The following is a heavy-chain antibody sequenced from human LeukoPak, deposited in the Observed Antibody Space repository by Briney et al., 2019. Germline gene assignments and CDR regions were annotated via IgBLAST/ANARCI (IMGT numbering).Heavy chain of an antibody. V-gene: IGHV1-24*01. CDR2: FDPEEGER. J-gene: IGHJ4*02. Sequence: ASVKVSCKVSGYRLTEVFIHWVRQAPREGLEWMGGFDPEEGERLYARKFQGRVTMTEDTSTDTAYMELSTLRFEDTAVYYCARDQGIGAAGFDFWGQGTLVTVSS. CDR3: ARDQGIGAAGFDF. D-gene: IGHD3-16*01. CDR1: GYRLTEVF.